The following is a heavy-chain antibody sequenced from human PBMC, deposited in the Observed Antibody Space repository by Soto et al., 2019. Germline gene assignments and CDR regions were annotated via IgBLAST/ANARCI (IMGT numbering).Heavy chain of an antibody. D-gene: IGHD3-10*01. J-gene: IGHJ5*02. V-gene: IGHV4-59*01. CDR3: ARDIGSGSYWFDP. CDR2: IYYSGIT. CDR1: GGSISSYY. Sequence: QVQLQESGPGLVKPSETLSLTCTVSGGSISSYYWSWIRQPPGKGLEWIGYIYYSGITNYNPSLKSRVTISGDTSKNQCSLKLSSVTAADTAVYYCARDIGSGSYWFDPWGQGTLVTVSS.